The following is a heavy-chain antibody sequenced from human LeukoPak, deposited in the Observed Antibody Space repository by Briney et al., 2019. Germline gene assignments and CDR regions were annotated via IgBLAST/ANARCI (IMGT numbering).Heavy chain of an antibody. J-gene: IGHJ4*02. CDR1: GFTFSSYW. D-gene: IGHD2/OR15-2a*01. Sequence: PGGSLRLSCVASGFTFSSYWMRWVRQAPGKGLVWVSRINSVGSSTSYADSLKCRCTSSRDNAKNTLYLQMNSRRVEATAVYYCARDSRYYSGVGDYFDYWGQGTLVTVSS. CDR3: ARDSRYYSGVGDYFDY. V-gene: IGHV3-74*01. CDR2: INSVGSST.